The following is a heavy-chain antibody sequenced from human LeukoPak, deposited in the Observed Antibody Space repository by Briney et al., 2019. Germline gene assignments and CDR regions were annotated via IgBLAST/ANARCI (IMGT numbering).Heavy chain of an antibody. CDR1: GGTFSSYA. Sequence: SVKVSCKASGGTFSSYAISWVRQAPGQGLEWMGGIIPILGTANYAQKFQGRVTITADESTSTAYMELSSLRSEDTAVYYCARPVVAAAHDAFDIWGQGQWSPSLQ. V-gene: IGHV1-69*13. CDR3: ARPVVAAAHDAFDI. D-gene: IGHD2-15*01. CDR2: IIPILGTA. J-gene: IGHJ3*02.